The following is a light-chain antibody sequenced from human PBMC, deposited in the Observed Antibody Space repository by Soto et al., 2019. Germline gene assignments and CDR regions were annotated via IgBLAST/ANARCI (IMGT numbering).Light chain of an antibody. Sequence: QSVMTQPPSVSAAPGQRVTISCSGSSSNIGGNSVSWYQQLPGTAPKLVIHSNNLRPSGVPERISGSKSGSSASLAISGLRSEDEAEYYCASWDDSLRAVIFGGGTKVTVL. CDR2: SNN. V-gene: IGLV1-47*02. J-gene: IGLJ2*01. CDR1: SSNIGGNS. CDR3: ASWDDSLRAVI.